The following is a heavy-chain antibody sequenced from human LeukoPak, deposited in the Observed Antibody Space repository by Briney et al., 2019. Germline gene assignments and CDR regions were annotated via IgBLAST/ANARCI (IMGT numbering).Heavy chain of an antibody. CDR2: IYSGGST. D-gene: IGHD6-13*01. Sequence: PGGSLRLACAASGFTVSSKSMSWVRQAPGKGLEWVSVIYSGGSTYYADSVKGRFTISRANSKNTLYFQMNSLRAEDTAVYYCARSRAAAGMIYFDYWGQGTLVTVSS. CDR1: GFTVSSKS. CDR3: ARSRAAAGMIYFDY. V-gene: IGHV3-66*01. J-gene: IGHJ4*02.